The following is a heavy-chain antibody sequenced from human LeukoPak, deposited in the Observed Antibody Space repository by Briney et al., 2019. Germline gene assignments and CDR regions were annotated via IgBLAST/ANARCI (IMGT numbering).Heavy chain of an antibody. V-gene: IGHV4-59*08. Sequence: PSETLSLTCTVSGGSISSYYWSWIRQPPGKGLEWIGYIYYSGSTNYNPSLKSRVTISVDTSKNQFSLKLSSVTAADTAVYYCARQGVGWEELWGAVPHFDYWGQGTLVTVSS. J-gene: IGHJ4*02. CDR1: GGSISSYY. CDR3: ARQGVGWEELWGAVPHFDY. CDR2: IYYSGST. D-gene: IGHD1-26*01.